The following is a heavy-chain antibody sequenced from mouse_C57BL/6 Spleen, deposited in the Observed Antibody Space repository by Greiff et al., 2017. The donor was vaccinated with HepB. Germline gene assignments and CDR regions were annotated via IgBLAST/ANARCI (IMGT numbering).Heavy chain of an antibody. V-gene: IGHV1-82*01. CDR2: IYPGDGDT. J-gene: IGHJ2*01. CDR3: ASYGNYLLDY. D-gene: IGHD2-1*01. CDR1: GYAFSSSW. Sequence: IQLQQSGPELVKPGASVKISCKASGYAFSSSWMNWVKQRPGKGLEWIGRIYPGDGDTNYNGKFKGKATLTADKSSSTAYMQLSSLTSEDSAVYFCASYGNYLLDYWGQGTTLTVSS.